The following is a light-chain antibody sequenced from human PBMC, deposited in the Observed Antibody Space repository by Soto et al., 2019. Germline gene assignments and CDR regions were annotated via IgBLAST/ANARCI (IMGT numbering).Light chain of an antibody. Sequence: QSALTQPASVSGSPGQSITISCTGTSSDVGGYNYVSWYQQHPGKAPKLMIYEVSNRPSGVSNRFSGSKSGNTASLTISGLQAEDEADYYCSSYTSSITDVVGTGTKVTVL. V-gene: IGLV2-14*01. CDR1: SSDVGGYNY. CDR2: EVS. J-gene: IGLJ1*01. CDR3: SSYTSSITDV.